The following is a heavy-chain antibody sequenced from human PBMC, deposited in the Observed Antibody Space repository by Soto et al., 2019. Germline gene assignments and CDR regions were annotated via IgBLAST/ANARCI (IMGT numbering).Heavy chain of an antibody. CDR1: GYTFTSYA. J-gene: IGHJ4*02. CDR3: TRVSESVLGY. Sequence: QVQLVQSGAEVKKPGASVKVSCKASGYTFTSYAMHWVRQAPGQRLEWMGWINAGNGNTKYSQKFQGRVTITRDTPESTADMELGSLRSEDTAVYYCTRVSESVLGYWGQGTLVTVAS. D-gene: IGHD3-10*01. CDR2: INAGNGNT. V-gene: IGHV1-3*01.